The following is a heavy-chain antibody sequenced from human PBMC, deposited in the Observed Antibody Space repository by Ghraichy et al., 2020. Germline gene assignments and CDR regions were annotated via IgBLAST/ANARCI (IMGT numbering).Heavy chain of an antibody. V-gene: IGHV2-5*02. Sequence: SGPTLVKPTQTLTLTCTFSGFSLSTTRVGVGWIRQPPGKALEWLALIYWDDDKRYSPSLKSRLTLTKDTSKNQVVLTMTNMDPVDTATYYCTHTFARSPVDYWGQGTLVTVSS. CDR3: THTFARSPVDY. J-gene: IGHJ4*02. CDR1: GFSLSTTRVG. CDR2: IYWDDDK.